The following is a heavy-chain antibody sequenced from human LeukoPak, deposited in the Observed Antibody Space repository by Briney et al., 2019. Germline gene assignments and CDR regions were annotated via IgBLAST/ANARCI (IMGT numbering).Heavy chain of an antibody. CDR2: IQYDGSNK. J-gene: IGHJ4*02. D-gene: IGHD6-19*01. CDR1: GFTFSSYS. V-gene: IGHV3-30*02. CDR3: AKNGGSGWLDY. Sequence: GGSLRLSCAASGFTFSSYSMNWVRQAPGKGLEWMTFIQYDGSNKYYSDSVKGRFTISRDNSKNTLYLQMNSLRPEDTAVYYCAKNGGSGWLDYWGQGILVTVSS.